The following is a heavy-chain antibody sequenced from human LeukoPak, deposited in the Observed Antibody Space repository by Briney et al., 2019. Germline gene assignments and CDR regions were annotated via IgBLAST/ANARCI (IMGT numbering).Heavy chain of an antibody. CDR1: GFTFSSYA. V-gene: IGHV3-30*04. CDR3: ARGLEGLLWFGELGP. CDR2: ISYDGSNK. D-gene: IGHD3-10*01. J-gene: IGHJ5*02. Sequence: GRSLRLSCAASGFTFSSYAMHWVRQAPGKGLEWAAVISYDGSNKYYADSVKGRFTISRDNSKNTLYLQMNSLRAEDTAVYYCARGLEGLLWFGELGPWGQGTLVTVSS.